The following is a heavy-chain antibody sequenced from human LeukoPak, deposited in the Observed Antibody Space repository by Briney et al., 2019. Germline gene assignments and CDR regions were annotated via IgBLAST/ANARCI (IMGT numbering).Heavy chain of an antibody. Sequence: ASVKVSCKASGYTFTSYGISWVRQAPGQGLEWMGWISAYNGNTNYAQKLQGRVTMTTDTSTSTAYMELRSLRSDDTAVYCCARDSQYYDSSGYYYFDYWGQGTLVTVSS. CDR3: ARDSQYYDSSGYYYFDY. D-gene: IGHD3-22*01. CDR1: GYTFTSYG. V-gene: IGHV1-18*01. J-gene: IGHJ4*02. CDR2: ISAYNGNT.